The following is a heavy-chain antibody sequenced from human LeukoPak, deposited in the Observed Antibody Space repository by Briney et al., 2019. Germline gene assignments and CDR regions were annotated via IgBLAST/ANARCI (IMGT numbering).Heavy chain of an antibody. D-gene: IGHD6-6*01. Sequence: PGGPLSLSCATSGFILHLYAIYWVRPAPGKGLEWVSLISGNGNTISYADSVRGRFTISRDNSKNSLYLQMDSLTTEDTAGYYCARDDGASSLLDFWGQGTLVTVSS. CDR3: ARDDGASSLLDF. V-gene: IGHV3-43*02. J-gene: IGHJ4*02. CDR1: GFILHLYA. CDR2: ISGNGNTI.